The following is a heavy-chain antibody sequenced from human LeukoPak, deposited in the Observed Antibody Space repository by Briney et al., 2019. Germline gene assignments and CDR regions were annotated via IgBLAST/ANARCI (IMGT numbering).Heavy chain of an antibody. V-gene: IGHV3-23*01. D-gene: IGHD2-2*01. J-gene: IGHJ4*02. CDR3: AKDYCTGTNCYGDY. CDR2: VSAGGGDT. Sequence: GGSQRLSCAASGFTFSNYAMTWVRQAPGKGLEWVSAVSAGGGDTYYADSVKGRFTISRDNSKSTLYLQMNSLRAEDTAVYYCAKDYCTGTNCYGDYWGQGTLVTVSS. CDR1: GFTFSNYA.